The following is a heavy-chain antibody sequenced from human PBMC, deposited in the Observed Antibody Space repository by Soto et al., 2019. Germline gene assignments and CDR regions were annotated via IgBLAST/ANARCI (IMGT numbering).Heavy chain of an antibody. Sequence: GASVKVSCKASGNTFTGYYIHWVRQAPGQGLGWMGWINPNNDGTTYGEKFQGRVTMTRDTSTSTAYMELSRLRSDDTAVYYCARDLGGSRDSWGQGTLVTVSS. J-gene: IGHJ4*02. D-gene: IGHD1-26*01. V-gene: IGHV1-2*02. CDR2: INPNNDGT. CDR1: GNTFTGYY. CDR3: ARDLGGSRDS.